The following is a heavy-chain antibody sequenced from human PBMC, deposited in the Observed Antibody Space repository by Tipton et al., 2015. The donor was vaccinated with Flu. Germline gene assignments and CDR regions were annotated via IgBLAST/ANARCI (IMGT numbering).Heavy chain of an antibody. Sequence: QLVQSGAELKKPGESLKISCQASGYSFTTYWIGWVRQQPGKGLEWMGIVYPADSDTKYSPSFEGQVTISADKSRNTAYLQWNSLRASDTAMYYCARRREAMAGYWGQGTLVTVSS. D-gene: IGHD2-8*01. CDR1: GYSFTTYW. J-gene: IGHJ4*02. V-gene: IGHV5-51*03. CDR2: VYPADSDT. CDR3: ARRREAMAGY.